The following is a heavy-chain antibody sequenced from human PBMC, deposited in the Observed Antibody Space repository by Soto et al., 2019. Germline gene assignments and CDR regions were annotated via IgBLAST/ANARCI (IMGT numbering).Heavy chain of an antibody. CDR3: ARWTSCGGDCYWLDY. V-gene: IGHV4-34*01. Sequence: PSETLSLTCAVYGGSFSGYYWSWIRQPPGKGLEWIGEINHSGSTGYNPSLRSRVTISLDTSRNQFFLKVNSVAAADTAVYYCARWTSCGGDCYWLDYWGQGTLVTVSS. CDR2: INHSGST. D-gene: IGHD2-21*02. J-gene: IGHJ4*02. CDR1: GGSFSGYY.